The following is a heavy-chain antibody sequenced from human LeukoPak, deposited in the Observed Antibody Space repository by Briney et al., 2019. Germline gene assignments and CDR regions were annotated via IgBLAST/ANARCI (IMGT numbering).Heavy chain of an antibody. D-gene: IGHD7-27*01. J-gene: IGHJ4*02. Sequence: SGGSLRLSCAASGFTFSSYAMSWVRQAPGKGLEWISGITGGGDTTHHVDSVKGRFTISRDNSKDTLFLQMNSLRAEDTAVYYCARDWAWHFDHWGQGTLVTVSS. CDR3: ARDWAWHFDH. CDR1: GFTFSSYA. V-gene: IGHV3-23*01. CDR2: ITGGGDTT.